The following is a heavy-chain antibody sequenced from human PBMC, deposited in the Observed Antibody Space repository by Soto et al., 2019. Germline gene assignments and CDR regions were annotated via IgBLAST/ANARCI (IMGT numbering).Heavy chain of an antibody. V-gene: IGHV1-69*12. Sequence: QVQLVQSGAEVKKPGSSVKVSCKASGGTFSSYAISWVRQAPGQGLEWMGGIIPIFGTANYAQKFQGRVTLTADESTSTAYMELSSLRSEDTAVYYCARVAGPYCGGDCYSGNYFDYWGQGTLVTVSS. CDR1: GGTFSSYA. D-gene: IGHD2-21*02. CDR2: IIPIFGTA. J-gene: IGHJ4*02. CDR3: ARVAGPYCGGDCYSGNYFDY.